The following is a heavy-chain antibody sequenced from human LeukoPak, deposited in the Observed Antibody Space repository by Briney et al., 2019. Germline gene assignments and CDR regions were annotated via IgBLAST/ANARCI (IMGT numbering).Heavy chain of an antibody. Sequence: PGRSLRLSCAASGFTFSSYAMHWVRQVPGKGLEWLSFISGSGSDIYYADSVKGRFTISRDNAKNSLYLQMNSLRAEDTAVYFCAKTGYGDYVSIDWFDPWGQGTLVTVSS. V-gene: IGHV3-21*05. CDR2: ISGSGSDI. CDR3: AKTGYGDYVSIDWFDP. D-gene: IGHD4-17*01. CDR1: GFTFSSYA. J-gene: IGHJ5*02.